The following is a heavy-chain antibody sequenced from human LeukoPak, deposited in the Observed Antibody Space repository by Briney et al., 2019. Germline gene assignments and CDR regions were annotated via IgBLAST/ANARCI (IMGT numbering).Heavy chain of an antibody. Sequence: SETLSLTCAVYGGSFSGYFWTWIRQPPGKGLEWIGEISHSGNTNYNPSLKSRVTISLDTSKNQFSLKLSSVTAADTAIYYCALSTTTVTTRTIDYWGQRTLVTVSS. CDR2: ISHSGNT. J-gene: IGHJ4*02. V-gene: IGHV4-34*01. CDR3: ALSTTTVTTRTIDY. CDR1: GGSFSGYF. D-gene: IGHD4-17*01.